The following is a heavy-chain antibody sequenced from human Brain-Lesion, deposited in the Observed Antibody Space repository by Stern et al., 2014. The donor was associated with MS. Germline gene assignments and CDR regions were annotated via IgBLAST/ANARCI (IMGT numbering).Heavy chain of an antibody. J-gene: IGHJ5*02. D-gene: IGHD2-2*01. Sequence: QVQLQESGPGLVKPSQTLSLTCSVSGSSITSAAFSWTWIRQDPGKGLEWIGYTYYGGSPHSNPSLRSRAHISVDTRRTPSSLQLNSVTAADTAVYYCARGRSRVHPPLDPWGQGTLVTVSS. CDR1: GSSITSAAFS. CDR2: TYYGGSP. V-gene: IGHV4-31*03. CDR3: ARGRSRVHPPLDP.